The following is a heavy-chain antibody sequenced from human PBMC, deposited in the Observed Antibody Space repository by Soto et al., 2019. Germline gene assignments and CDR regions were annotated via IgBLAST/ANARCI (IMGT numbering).Heavy chain of an antibody. J-gene: IGHJ4*02. D-gene: IGHD6-13*01. V-gene: IGHV1-69*01. CDR2: IIPIFGTA. Sequence: QVQLVQSGAEVKKPGSSVKVSCKASGGTFSSYAISWVRQAPGQGLEWMGGIIPIFGTANYAQKFQGRVTITADESTSKAYMELSSLRPEDTAVYYGARVRRGHDALAAADELGYWGQGTRVTVSS. CDR3: ARVRRGHDALAAADELGY. CDR1: GGTFSSYA.